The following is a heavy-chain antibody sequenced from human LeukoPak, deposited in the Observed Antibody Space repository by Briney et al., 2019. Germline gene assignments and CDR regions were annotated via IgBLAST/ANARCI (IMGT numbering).Heavy chain of an antibody. J-gene: IGHJ4*02. V-gene: IGHV3-23*01. Sequence: GGSLRLSCAASGFTFSSYATTWVRQAPGKGLEWVSAISRSGDNTYYADSVKGRFTISRDNSKNTLYLQMNSLRAEDTAVYYCARDGEGYCTNGVCSFLDYWGQGTLVTVSS. CDR1: GFTFSSYA. CDR3: ARDGEGYCTNGVCSFLDY. D-gene: IGHD2-8*01. CDR2: ISRSGDNT.